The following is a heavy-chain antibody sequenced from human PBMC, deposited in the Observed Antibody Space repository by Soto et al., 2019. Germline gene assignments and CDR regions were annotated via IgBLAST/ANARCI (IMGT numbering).Heavy chain of an antibody. CDR2: IWYDGSIE. Sequence: VQLVESGGGVVQSGTSLRLSCAASGFTFSSYGMHWVRQAPGKGLEWVAVIWYDGSIEYYADSVKGRFTISRDNSKNTLYLQMNSLRAEDTALYYCARAGVEEAIQVGYFQHWGQGTLVTVSS. CDR1: GFTFSSYG. D-gene: IGHD2-8*01. CDR3: ARAGVEEAIQVGYFQH. V-gene: IGHV3-33*01. J-gene: IGHJ1*01.